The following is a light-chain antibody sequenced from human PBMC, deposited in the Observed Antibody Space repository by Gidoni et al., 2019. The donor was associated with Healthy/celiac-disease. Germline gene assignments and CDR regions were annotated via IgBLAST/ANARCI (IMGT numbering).Light chain of an antibody. V-gene: IGLV5-45*02. CDR1: SGINVGTYM. CDR3: MIWHSSASQV. J-gene: IGLJ2*01. CDR2: YKSDSDK. Sequence: QAVLTQPSSLSASPGASASLTCTLRSGINVGTYMIYWYQQKPGSPPQYLLRYKSDSDKQQGSGVPSRFSGSKDASANAGILLISGLQSEDEADYYCMIWHSSASQVFGGGTKLTVL.